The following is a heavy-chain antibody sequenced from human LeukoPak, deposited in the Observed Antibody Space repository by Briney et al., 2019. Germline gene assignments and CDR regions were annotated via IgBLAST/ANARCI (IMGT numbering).Heavy chain of an antibody. CDR3: ARTTEAHSWRTRYYDYYMDV. V-gene: IGHV4-59*01. CDR1: GGSISSYY. J-gene: IGHJ6*03. CDR2: IYYSGST. Sequence: SETLSLTCTVSGGSISSYYWSWIRQPPGKGLEWIGDIYYSGSTNYNPSLKSRVTISVDTSKNQFSLKLSSVTAADTAVYYCARTTEAHSWRTRYYDYYMDVWGKGTTVTVSS. D-gene: IGHD6-13*01.